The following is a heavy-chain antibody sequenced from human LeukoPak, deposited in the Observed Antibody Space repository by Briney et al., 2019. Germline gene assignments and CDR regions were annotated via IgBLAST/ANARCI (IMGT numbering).Heavy chain of an antibody. J-gene: IGHJ4*02. CDR3: ARSESIVGATHIDY. Sequence: SETLSLTCTVSGGSISSYYWSWIRQPPGKGLEWIGYIYYSGSTNYNPSLKSRVTISVDTSKNQFSLKLSSVTAADTAVYYCARSESIVGATHIDYWGQGTLVTVSS. CDR2: IYYSGST. V-gene: IGHV4-59*08. D-gene: IGHD1-26*01. CDR1: GGSISSYY.